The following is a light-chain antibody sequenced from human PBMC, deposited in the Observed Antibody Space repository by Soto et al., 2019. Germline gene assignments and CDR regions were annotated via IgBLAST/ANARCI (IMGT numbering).Light chain of an antibody. V-gene: IGKV4-1*01. CDR3: QQYYSVPYT. CDR1: QSLLYSSNNKNY. Sequence: DIVMTQSPDSLAVSLGERATINCKSGQSLLYSSNNKNYLAWYRQKPGQPPKLLIYWASTRESGVPDRFTGSGSGADFTLTISSLKAEDVAVYYCQQYYSVPYTFGQGTKLEIK. J-gene: IGKJ2*01. CDR2: WAS.